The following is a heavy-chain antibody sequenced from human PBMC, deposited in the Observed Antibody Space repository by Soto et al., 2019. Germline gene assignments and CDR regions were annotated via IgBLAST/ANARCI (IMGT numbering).Heavy chain of an antibody. V-gene: IGHV4-31*03. Sequence: QVQLQESGPGLVKPSQTLSLTCTVSGGSISSGGYYWSWIRQHPGKGLEWIGYIYYSGSTYYNPSLKSRVTISVDTSKNQFSLKLSSVTAADTAVYYCARAHYYGSGSYPAPSTSMVDVWGQGTTVTVSS. J-gene: IGHJ6*02. D-gene: IGHD3-10*01. CDR2: IYYSGST. CDR3: ARAHYYGSGSYPAPSTSMVDV. CDR1: GGSISSGGYY.